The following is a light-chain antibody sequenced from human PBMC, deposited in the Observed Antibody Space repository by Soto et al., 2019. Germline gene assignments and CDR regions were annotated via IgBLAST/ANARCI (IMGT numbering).Light chain of an antibody. J-gene: IGKJ1*01. V-gene: IGKV3-11*01. CDR1: QSVDSY. CDR2: GAS. Sequence: IVFTHSPASLSLSPGERATLSCRASQSVDSYLVWYQQKPGQAPRLLIFGASNRATGIPARFSGSGSGTDFTLTINSLEPDDFAVYYCQQRDSWPITFGQGTKVDIK. CDR3: QQRDSWPIT.